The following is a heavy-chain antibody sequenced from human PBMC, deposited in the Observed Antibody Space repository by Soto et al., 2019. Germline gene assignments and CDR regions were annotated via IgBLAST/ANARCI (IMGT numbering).Heavy chain of an antibody. J-gene: IGHJ4*02. CDR1: GFSLSNARMG. Sequence: QVTLKESGPVLVNPTEPLTLTCTVSGFSLSNARMGVSWIRQPPGKALEWLVHIFSNDEKSYSTSLKSRLTISKDTSKSQVVLTMTNMDPVDTATYYCARIRLEDDYGDYDYWGQGTLVTVSS. V-gene: IGHV2-26*01. CDR2: IFSNDEK. CDR3: ARIRLEDDYGDYDY. D-gene: IGHD4-17*01.